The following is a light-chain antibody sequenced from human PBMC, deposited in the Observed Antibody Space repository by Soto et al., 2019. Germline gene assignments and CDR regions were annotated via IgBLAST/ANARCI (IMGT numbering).Light chain of an antibody. CDR1: QGISDY. CDR2: GAS. Sequence: DIQLTQSPSFLSASVGDRVTISCRASQGISDYLAWYQQKPGKAPKLLIYGASTLQSGVPSRFSGSASGTEFTLTISRLQPEDFGTYFCQQFNAYPLTFGGGTKLEIK. V-gene: IGKV1-9*01. CDR3: QQFNAYPLT. J-gene: IGKJ4*01.